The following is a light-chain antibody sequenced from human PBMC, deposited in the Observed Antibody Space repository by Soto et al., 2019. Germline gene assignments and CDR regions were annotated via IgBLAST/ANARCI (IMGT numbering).Light chain of an antibody. CDR1: SSDVGSYNL. V-gene: IGLV2-23*01. CDR3: CSYAGASTYV. CDR2: EGR. Sequence: QSVLTQPASVSGSPGQSITISCTGTSSDVGSYNLVSWYQQHPGTAPKLLIYEGRKRPSGVSDRFSGSKSGNTASLTISGLQAEDEAEYFCCSYAGASTYVFGSGTQLTVL. J-gene: IGLJ1*01.